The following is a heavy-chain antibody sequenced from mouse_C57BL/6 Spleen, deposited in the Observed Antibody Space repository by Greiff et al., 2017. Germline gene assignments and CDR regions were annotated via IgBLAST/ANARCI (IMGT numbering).Heavy chain of an antibody. J-gene: IGHJ2*01. V-gene: IGHV3-6*01. Sequence: EVQLQQSGPGLVKPSQSLSLSCSVTGYSITSGYYWNWIRQFPGNKLEWMGYISYDGSNNYNPSLKNRISITRDTSKNQFFLKLNSVTTEDTATYYCARAGSSPDYWGQGTTLTVSS. D-gene: IGHD1-1*01. CDR1: GYSITSGYY. CDR3: ARAGSSPDY. CDR2: ISYDGSN.